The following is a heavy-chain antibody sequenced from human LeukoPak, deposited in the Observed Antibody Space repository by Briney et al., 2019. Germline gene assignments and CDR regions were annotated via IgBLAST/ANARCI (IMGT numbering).Heavy chain of an antibody. CDR2: FDTEDGET. CDR3: ATVDCCGDCYSY. J-gene: IGHJ4*02. D-gene: IGHD2-21*02. CDR1: GYTLTELS. V-gene: IGHV1-24*01. Sequence: ASVKVSCKVSGYTLTELSMHWVRQAPGKGLEWMGGFDTEDGETIYAQKFQGRVTMTEDTSTDTAYMELSSLRSEDTAVYYCATVDCCGDCYSYWGQGTLVTVSS.